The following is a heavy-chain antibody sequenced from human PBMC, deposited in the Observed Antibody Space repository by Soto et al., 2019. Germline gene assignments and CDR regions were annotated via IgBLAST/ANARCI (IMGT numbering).Heavy chain of an antibody. CDR1: GFTFSSYA. J-gene: IGHJ4*02. CDR2: SSGSGGST. Sequence: PGGSLRLSCAASGFTFSSYAMSWVRQAPGKGLEWVSASSGSGGSTYYADSVKGRFTISRDNSKNTLYLQMNSLRAEDTAVYYCAKVPYYDFWSGSYYFDYWGQGTLVTVSS. D-gene: IGHD3-3*01. V-gene: IGHV3-23*01. CDR3: AKVPYYDFWSGSYYFDY.